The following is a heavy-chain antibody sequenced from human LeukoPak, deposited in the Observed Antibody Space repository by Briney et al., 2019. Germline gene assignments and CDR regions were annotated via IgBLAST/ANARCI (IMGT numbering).Heavy chain of an antibody. J-gene: IGHJ3*02. Sequence: SETLSLTCTVSGGSISSSSYYWGWIRQPPGKGLEWLGSIYYSGSTYYNPSLKSRVTISVDTSKNQFSLKLSSVTAADTAVYYCATTTLTTSDAFDIWGQGTMVTVSS. CDR3: ATTTLTTSDAFDI. V-gene: IGHV4-39*07. CDR1: GGSISSSSYY. D-gene: IGHD4-11*01. CDR2: IYYSGST.